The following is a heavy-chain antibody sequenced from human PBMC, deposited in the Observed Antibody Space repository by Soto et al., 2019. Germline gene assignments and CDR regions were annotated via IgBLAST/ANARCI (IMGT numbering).Heavy chain of an antibody. CDR1: GGPFSSGGYY. D-gene: IGHD4-17*01. CDR3: ARGDSTVSSVFDY. Sequence: LSLTCTVSGGPFSSGGYYWSWIRQEPGKGLEWIGYIYQNGDTSYNPSLKSRVTISADTSKTQFSLKLSSVTAADTAVYYCARGDSTVSSVFDYWGQGRLVTVSS. CDR2: IYQNGDT. J-gene: IGHJ4*02. V-gene: IGHV4-31*03.